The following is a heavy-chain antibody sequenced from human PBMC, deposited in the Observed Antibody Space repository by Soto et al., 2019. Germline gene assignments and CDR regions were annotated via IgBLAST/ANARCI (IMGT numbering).Heavy chain of an antibody. CDR1: GFSLSTNGMG. Sequence: QITVKESGLTLVKPTQTLTLTCTFSGFSLSTNGMGVGWIRQSPGKALEWLALIYLDDDKRYSPSLRSRLTITQTTSKNQVDLTMTNMDPVDTATYYCARLTRGVYDLDRLWEKFDYWGQGTLVTVSS. V-gene: IGHV2-5*02. CDR2: IYLDDDK. D-gene: IGHD5-12*01. CDR3: ARLTRGVYDLDRLWEKFDY. J-gene: IGHJ4*02.